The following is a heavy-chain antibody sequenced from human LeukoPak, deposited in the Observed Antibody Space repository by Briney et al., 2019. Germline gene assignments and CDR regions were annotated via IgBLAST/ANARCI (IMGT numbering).Heavy chain of an antibody. CDR1: GFTFSSYA. V-gene: IGHV3-21*01. J-gene: IGHJ4*02. D-gene: IGHD3-22*01. CDR2: ISSSSSYI. Sequence: PGGSLRLSCAASGFTFSSYAMSWVRQAPGKGLEWVSSISSSSSYIYYADSVKGRFTISRDNAKNSLYLQMNSLRAEDTAVYYCAREGYYYDSSGYFDYWGQGTLVTVSS. CDR3: AREGYYYDSSGYFDY.